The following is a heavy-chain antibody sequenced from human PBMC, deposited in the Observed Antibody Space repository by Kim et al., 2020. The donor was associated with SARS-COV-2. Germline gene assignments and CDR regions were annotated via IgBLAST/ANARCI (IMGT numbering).Heavy chain of an antibody. Sequence: YADSVRGRFTISRDNARNSLYLQMNSLRDEDTAVYYCAYDDCRNGYYGWGQGTLVTVSS. CDR3: AYDDCRNGYYG. D-gene: IGHD3-3*01. V-gene: IGHV3-48*02. J-gene: IGHJ4*02.